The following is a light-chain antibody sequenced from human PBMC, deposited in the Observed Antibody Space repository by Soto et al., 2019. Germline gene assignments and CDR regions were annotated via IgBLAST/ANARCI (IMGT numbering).Light chain of an antibody. CDR3: QQYDNYVT. V-gene: IGKV1-5*03. Sequence: DIQMTQSPSTLSASVGDRVTITCRASQSISSWLAWYQQKPGKAPKLLIYKASSLESGVPSRFSGSGSGTDFTLTISSLQPDDFATYYCQQYDNYVTFGGGTKVDI. CDR2: KAS. J-gene: IGKJ4*01. CDR1: QSISSW.